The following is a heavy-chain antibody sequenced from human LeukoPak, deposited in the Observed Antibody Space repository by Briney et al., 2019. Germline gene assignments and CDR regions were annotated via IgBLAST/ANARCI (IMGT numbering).Heavy chain of an antibody. J-gene: IGHJ5*02. CDR1: GFTFSSYS. V-gene: IGHV3-21*01. CDR2: IGSSSSYI. Sequence: GGSLRLSCAASGFTFSSYSMNWVRQAPGKGLEWVSSIGSSSSYIYYADSVKGRFTISRDNAKNSLYLQMNSLRAEDTAVYYCARDAQQLVQSWFDPWGQGTLVTVSS. CDR3: ARDAQQLVQSWFDP. D-gene: IGHD6-13*01.